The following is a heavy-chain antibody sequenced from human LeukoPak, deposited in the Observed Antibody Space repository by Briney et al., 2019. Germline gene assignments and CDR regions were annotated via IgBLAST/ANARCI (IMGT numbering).Heavy chain of an antibody. V-gene: IGHV3-33*01. Sequence: GGSLRLSCAASGFTFSSYGMHWVRQAPGKGLEWVAVLWYDGSNKYYADSVKGRFTISRDNSKNTLYLQMNSLRAEDTAVYYCAREIGYYDILTGYYYYYYGMDVWGKGTTVTVSS. CDR3: AREIGYYDILTGYYYYYYGMDV. CDR2: LWYDGSNK. CDR1: GFTFSSYG. D-gene: IGHD3-9*01. J-gene: IGHJ6*04.